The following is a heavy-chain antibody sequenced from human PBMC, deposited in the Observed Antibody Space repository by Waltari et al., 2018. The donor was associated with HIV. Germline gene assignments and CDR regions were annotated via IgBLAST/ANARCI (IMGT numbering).Heavy chain of an antibody. Sequence: EVQLVESGGGLVQPGGSLRLSCPASGFTSRSYWLHWVRQAPGKGLVWVSRIHSDGSSTSYADSVKGRFTISRDNAKNTLYLQMNSLRAEDTAVYYCARGNGHAFDIWGQGTMVTVSS. V-gene: IGHV3-74*01. CDR3: ARGNGHAFDI. J-gene: IGHJ3*02. CDR1: GFTSRSYW. CDR2: IHSDGSST. D-gene: IGHD2-8*01.